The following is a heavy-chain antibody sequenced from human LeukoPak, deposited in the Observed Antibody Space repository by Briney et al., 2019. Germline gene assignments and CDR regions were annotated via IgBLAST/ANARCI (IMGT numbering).Heavy chain of an antibody. Sequence: GRSLRLSCAASGFTFDDYAMHWVRQAPGKGLERVSGISWNSGSIGYADSVKGRFTISRDNAKNSLYLQMNSLRAEDMALYYCAKVIAVAGTFFGAFDIWGQGTMVTVSS. CDR1: GFTFDDYA. J-gene: IGHJ3*02. D-gene: IGHD6-19*01. CDR2: ISWNSGSI. V-gene: IGHV3-9*03. CDR3: AKVIAVAGTFFGAFDI.